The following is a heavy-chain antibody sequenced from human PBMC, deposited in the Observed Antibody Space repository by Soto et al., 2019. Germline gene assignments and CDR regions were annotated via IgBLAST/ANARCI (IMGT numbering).Heavy chain of an antibody. CDR3: TTDDYGDYV. CDR2: NKREIDGGTT. D-gene: IGHD4-17*01. V-gene: IGHV3-15*07. CDR1: GFSFSNAW. J-gene: IGHJ1*01. Sequence: EVQLVESGGGLVKPGGSLRLSCAASGFSFSNAWMNWVRQAPGKGLEWVGQNKREIDGGTTDYAVPVKGRFTISRDDAKATLYLQMNSLKTEDTAIYYCTTDDYGDYVWSQGTLVTVSS.